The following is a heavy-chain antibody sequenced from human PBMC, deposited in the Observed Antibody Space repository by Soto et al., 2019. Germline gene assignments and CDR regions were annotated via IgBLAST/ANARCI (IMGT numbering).Heavy chain of an antibody. Sequence: SVKVSCKASGGTFSSYAISWVRQAPGQGLEWMGGIIPIFGTANYAQKFQGRVTITADESTSTAYMELSSLRSEDTAVYYCARGIAAADTDYYYGMDVWGQGTTVTVSS. J-gene: IGHJ6*02. CDR1: GGTFSSYA. V-gene: IGHV1-69*13. CDR2: IIPIFGTA. D-gene: IGHD6-13*01. CDR3: ARGIAAADTDYYYGMDV.